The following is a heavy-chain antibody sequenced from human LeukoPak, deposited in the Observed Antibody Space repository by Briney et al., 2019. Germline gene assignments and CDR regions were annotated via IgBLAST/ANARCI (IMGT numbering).Heavy chain of an antibody. J-gene: IGHJ6*03. D-gene: IGHD1-26*01. Sequence: PGGSLRLSCAASGFTFSSYAMSWVRQAPGKGLEWVSAISAGGGSTYYADSVKGRFTISRDNSKNTLYLQMNSLRAEDTAVYYCAKYRGSPSFYHYHMDVWGKGTTVTVSS. CDR1: GFTFSSYA. V-gene: IGHV3-23*01. CDR2: ISAGGGST. CDR3: AKYRGSPSFYHYHMDV.